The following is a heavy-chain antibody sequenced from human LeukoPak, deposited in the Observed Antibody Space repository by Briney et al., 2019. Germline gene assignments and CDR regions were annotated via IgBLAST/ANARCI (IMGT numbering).Heavy chain of an antibody. CDR1: GFTFDDYG. CDR3: ARSHIAAAIDY. J-gene: IGHJ4*02. D-gene: IGHD6-13*01. CDR2: INWNGGST. Sequence: GGSLRLSCAASGFTFDDYGMSWVRQAPGKWLEWVSGINWNGGSTGYADSVKGRFTISRDNAKNSLYLQMNSLRAEDTAVYYCARSHIAAAIDYWGQGTLVTVSS. V-gene: IGHV3-20*04.